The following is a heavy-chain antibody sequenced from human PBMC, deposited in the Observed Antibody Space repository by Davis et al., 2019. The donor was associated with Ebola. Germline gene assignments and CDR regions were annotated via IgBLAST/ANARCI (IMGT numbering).Heavy chain of an antibody. CDR1: GGSFSGYY. Sequence: SETLSLTCAVYGGSFSGYYWSWIRQPPGKGLEWIGEINHSGSTNYNPSLKSRVTISVDKSKNQFSLKLSSVTAADTAVYYCARGSGLEFCSGGSCYRSFYYYYGMDVWGQGTTVTVSS. CDR2: INHSGST. CDR3: ARGSGLEFCSGGSCYRSFYYYYGMDV. J-gene: IGHJ6*02. V-gene: IGHV4-34*01. D-gene: IGHD2-15*01.